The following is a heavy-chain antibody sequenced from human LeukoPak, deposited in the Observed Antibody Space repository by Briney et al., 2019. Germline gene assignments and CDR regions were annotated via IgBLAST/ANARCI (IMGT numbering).Heavy chain of an antibody. D-gene: IGHD3-10*01. V-gene: IGHV3-48*03. CDR2: ISSSGSTI. CDR3: ARDVSVWFGELSMSWFDP. Sequence: GGSLRLSCAASGFIFSSYEMSWVRQAPGKGLEWVSYISSSGSTIYYADSVKGRFTISRDNAKNSLYLQMNSLRAEDTAVYYCARDVSVWFGELSMSWFDPWGQGTLVTVSS. CDR1: GFIFSSYE. J-gene: IGHJ5*02.